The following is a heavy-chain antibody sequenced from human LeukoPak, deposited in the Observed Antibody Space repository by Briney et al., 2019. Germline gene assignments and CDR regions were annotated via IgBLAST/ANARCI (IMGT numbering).Heavy chain of an antibody. CDR3: ARGRNSGSSLDI. CDR2: IYPYSGDT. D-gene: IGHD6-6*01. CDR1: GYTFTGYY. J-gene: IGHJ3*02. V-gene: IGHV1-2*02. Sequence: ASMTVSCKASGYTFTGYYIHWVRQAPGQGLEWMGWIYPYSGDTNYAQNFQGRVTMTRDTSISTAYMELSSLKSDDTAVYYCARGRNSGSSLDIWGQGTMLTVSS.